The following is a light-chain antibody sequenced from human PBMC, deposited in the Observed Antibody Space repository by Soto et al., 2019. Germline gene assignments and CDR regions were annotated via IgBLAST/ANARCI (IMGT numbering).Light chain of an antibody. V-gene: IGKV3-20*01. J-gene: IGKJ2*01. Sequence: VVLTQCPGTLSLSPGERVTLSCGASQSISASYLAWYQQKPGQAPRLLIYGASRRATGIPDRFSAGGSGTHFTLTINRLEPEDFAVYYCQQYDSSPVTFGQGTKVEIK. CDR3: QQYDSSPVT. CDR2: GAS. CDR1: QSISASY.